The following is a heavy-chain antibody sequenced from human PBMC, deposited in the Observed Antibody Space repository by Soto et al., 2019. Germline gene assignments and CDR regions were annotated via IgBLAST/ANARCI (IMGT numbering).Heavy chain of an antibody. CDR1: GFTFSSYA. V-gene: IGHV3-23*01. J-gene: IGHJ4*01. D-gene: IGHD3-22*01. CDR2: ISGSGGST. Sequence: LRLSCAASGFTFSSYAMSWVRQAPGKGLEWVSAISGSGGSTFYADSVKGRFTISRDNSKNTLYLQMNSLRVEDTAVYYCAASDSSGYPYYFDYWGQGTLVTASS. CDR3: AASDSSGYPYYFDY.